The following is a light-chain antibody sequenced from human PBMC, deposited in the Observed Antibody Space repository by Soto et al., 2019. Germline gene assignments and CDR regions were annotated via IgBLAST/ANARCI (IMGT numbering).Light chain of an antibody. V-gene: IGKV3-11*01. J-gene: IGKJ4*01. CDR2: DAS. CDR1: QSVSSY. CDR3: QQRSTWPPT. Sequence: EIVLTQSPATLSLSPGDRATLSCRASQSVSSYLAWYQQKPGQAPRLLIYDASNRATGIPARFSGSGSGTDFTLTITSLEPEDFAVYYCQQRSTWPPTFGRGTKVEIK.